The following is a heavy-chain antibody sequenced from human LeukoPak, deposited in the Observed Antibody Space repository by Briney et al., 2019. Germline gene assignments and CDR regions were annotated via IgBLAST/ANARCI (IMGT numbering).Heavy chain of an antibody. CDR1: GYTLTELS. CDR2: FDPEDGET. CDR3: ATERITMVRGVIFGVYYFDY. J-gene: IGHJ4*02. Sequence: GASVKVSCKVSGYTLTELSMHWVRQAPGKGLEWMGGFDPEDGETIYAQKFQGRVTMTEDTSTDTAYMELSSLRSEDTAVYYCATERITMVRGVIFGVYYFDYCGQGTLVTVSS. D-gene: IGHD3-10*01. V-gene: IGHV1-24*01.